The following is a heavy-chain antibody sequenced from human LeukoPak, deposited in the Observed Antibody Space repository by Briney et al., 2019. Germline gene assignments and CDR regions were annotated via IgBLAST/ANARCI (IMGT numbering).Heavy chain of an antibody. J-gene: IGHJ4*02. CDR2: IYPGDSDT. Sequence: GESLKISCKGSGYSFTSYWIGWVRQMPGKGLEWMGIIYPGDSDTRYSPSFQGQVTISADKSISTAYLQWSSLSASETDMYDCSRLGRTITIDYWGGGTLVTVSS. CDR3: SRLGRTITIDY. CDR1: GYSFTSYW. V-gene: IGHV5-51*01. D-gene: IGHD3-9*01.